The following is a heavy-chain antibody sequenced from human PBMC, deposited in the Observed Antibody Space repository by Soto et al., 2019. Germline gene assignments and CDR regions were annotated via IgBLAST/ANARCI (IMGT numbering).Heavy chain of an antibody. CDR3: AREGYGAHSSGYYWFDY. CDR2: IYYSGST. CDR1: GGSISSGDYY. Sequence: SETLSLTCTVSGGSISSGDYYWSWIRQPPGKGLEWIGYIYYSGSTYYNPSLKSRVTISVDTSKNQFSLKLSSVTAADTAVYYCAREGYGAHSSGYYWFDYWGQGTLVTVSS. J-gene: IGHJ4*02. V-gene: IGHV4-30-4*01. D-gene: IGHD3-22*01.